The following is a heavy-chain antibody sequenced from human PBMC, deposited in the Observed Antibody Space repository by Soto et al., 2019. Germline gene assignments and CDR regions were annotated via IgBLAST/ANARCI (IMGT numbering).Heavy chain of an antibody. CDR1: GFTFDDYA. D-gene: IGHD2-2*02. V-gene: IGHV3-9*01. J-gene: IGHJ6*02. Sequence: LRLSCAASGFTFDDYAMHWVRQAPGKGLEWVSGISWNSGSIGYADSVKGRFTISRDNAKNSLYLQMNSLRAEDTALYYCAKALVPAAIPAGAYYYYGMDVWGQGTTVTVSS. CDR2: ISWNSGSI. CDR3: AKALVPAAIPAGAYYYYGMDV.